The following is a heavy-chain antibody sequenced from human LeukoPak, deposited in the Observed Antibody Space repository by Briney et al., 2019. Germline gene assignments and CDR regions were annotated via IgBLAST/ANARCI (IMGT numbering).Heavy chain of an antibody. CDR1: GFTFSSYS. Sequence: GGSLRLSCAASGFTFSSYSMNWVRQAPGKGLEWVSSISSSSYIYYADSVKGRFTISRDNAKNSLYLQMNSLRAEDTAVYYCARLGQQLATYYFDYWGQGTLVTVSS. J-gene: IGHJ4*02. D-gene: IGHD6-13*01. V-gene: IGHV3-21*01. CDR3: ARLGQQLATYYFDY. CDR2: ISSSSYI.